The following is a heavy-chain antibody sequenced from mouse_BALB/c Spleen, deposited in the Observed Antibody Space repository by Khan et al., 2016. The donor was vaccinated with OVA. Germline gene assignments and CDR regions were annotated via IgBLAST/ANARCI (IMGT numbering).Heavy chain of an antibody. CDR3: AKGVWSYYFALDY. CDR1: GFSLTDYG. J-gene: IGHJ4*01. CDR2: IWGGGTT. V-gene: IGHV2-6-5*01. D-gene: IGHD2-10*02. Sequence: VQLMESGPGLVAPSQNLSITCTVSGFSLTDYGVSWIRQPPGKGLEWLGVIWGGGTTYYNSALKSRLSISKDNSKSQVFLKMNSLQTDDTAMYYCAKGVWSYYFALDYWDQGTSVTVSS.